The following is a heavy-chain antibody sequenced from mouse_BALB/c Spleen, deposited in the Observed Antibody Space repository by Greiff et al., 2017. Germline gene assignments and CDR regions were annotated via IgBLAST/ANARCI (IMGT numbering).Heavy chain of an antibody. CDR1: GFSLTSYG. D-gene: IGHD2-12*01. CDR2: IWGDGST. CDR3: ATPLLYGGYYAMDY. V-gene: IGHV2-6-7*01. J-gene: IGHJ4*01. Sequence: VKVVESGPGLVAPSQSLSITCTVSGFSLTSYGVHWVRQPPGKGLEWLGMIWGDGSTDYNSALKSRLSISKDNSKSQVFLKMNSLQTDDTARYYCATPLLYGGYYAMDYWGQGTSVTVSS.